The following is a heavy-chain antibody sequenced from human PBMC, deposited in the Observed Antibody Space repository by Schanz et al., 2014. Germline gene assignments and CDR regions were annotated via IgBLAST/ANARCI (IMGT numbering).Heavy chain of an antibody. J-gene: IGHJ3*02. CDR2: IYIGGNT. CDR3: AKGRFGELSAFDI. D-gene: IGHD3-10*01. V-gene: IGHV3-66*01. Sequence: EAHLVESGGGLVKPGGSLTLSCAASRFTVTNAWMSWVRQAPGKGLEWVSFIYIGGNTYYADSVKGRFTISRDNSKNTVYLQMSSLRADDTAVYYCAKGRFGELSAFDIWGQGTMVTVSS. CDR1: RFTVTNAW.